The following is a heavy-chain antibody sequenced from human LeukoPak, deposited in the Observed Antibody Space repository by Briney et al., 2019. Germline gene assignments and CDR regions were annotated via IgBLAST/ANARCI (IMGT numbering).Heavy chain of an antibody. J-gene: IGHJ4*02. CDR3: AAYVNLDY. V-gene: IGHV3-43*02. CDR2: ISGDGDST. Sequence: GGSLRLSCSASGFTFSSHSMNWVRQPPGKGLEWVSLISGDGDSTFYADSVRGRFTISRDNSKNSLYLQMNSLRPEDTALYYCAAYVNLDYWGQGTLVTASS. CDR1: GFTFSSHS. D-gene: IGHD3-10*02.